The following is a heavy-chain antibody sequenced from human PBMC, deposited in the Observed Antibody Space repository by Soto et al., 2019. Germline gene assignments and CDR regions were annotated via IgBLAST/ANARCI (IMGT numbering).Heavy chain of an antibody. D-gene: IGHD4-17*01. Sequence: SETLSLTCTVPGGSVSSGSYYWSWIRQPPGKGLEWIGYIYYSGSTNYNPSLKSRVTISVDTSKNQFSLKLSSVTAADTAVYYCARAFDYEEGTDYWGQGTLVTVSS. V-gene: IGHV4-61*01. CDR2: IYYSGST. CDR3: ARAFDYEEGTDY. CDR1: GGSVSSGSYY. J-gene: IGHJ4*02.